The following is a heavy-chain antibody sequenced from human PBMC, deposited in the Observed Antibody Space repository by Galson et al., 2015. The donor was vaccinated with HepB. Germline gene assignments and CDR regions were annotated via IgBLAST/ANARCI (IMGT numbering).Heavy chain of an antibody. V-gene: IGHV1-46*03. Sequence: SVKVSCKASGYTFTGYYMHWVRQAPGQGLEWMGIINPSGGSTSYAQKFQGRVTMTRDTSTSTVYMEPSSLRSEDTAVYYCALVYGSGSYDYWGQGTLVTVSS. CDR2: INPSGGST. CDR1: GYTFTGYY. J-gene: IGHJ4*02. CDR3: ALVYGSGSYDY. D-gene: IGHD3-10*01.